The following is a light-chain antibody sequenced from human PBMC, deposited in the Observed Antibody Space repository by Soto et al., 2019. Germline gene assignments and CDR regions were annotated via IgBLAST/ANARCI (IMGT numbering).Light chain of an antibody. CDR2: KAS. CDR1: QSISTW. Sequence: DIQMTQSPSPLSASVGDRVTITCRASQSISTWLAWYQQKPGKAPKILIYKASSLESGVPSRFSGSGSGTEFTLTISSLQPDDFATYYCQQYNSYGTLGQGTKVDIK. CDR3: QQYNSYGT. J-gene: IGKJ1*01. V-gene: IGKV1-5*03.